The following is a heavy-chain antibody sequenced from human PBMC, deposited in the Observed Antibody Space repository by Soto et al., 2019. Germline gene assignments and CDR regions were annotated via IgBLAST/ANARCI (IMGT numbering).Heavy chain of an antibody. CDR1: GGSFSGYY. Sequence: SATLSLTCAVYGGSFSGYYWSWIRQPPGKGLEWIGEINHSGSTNYNPSLKSRVTISVDTSKNQFSLKLSSVTAADTAVYYCAQGFGYSSSWYAGAFDIWGQGTMVTVPS. J-gene: IGHJ3*02. CDR3: AQGFGYSSSWYAGAFDI. CDR2: INHSGST. V-gene: IGHV4-34*01. D-gene: IGHD6-13*01.